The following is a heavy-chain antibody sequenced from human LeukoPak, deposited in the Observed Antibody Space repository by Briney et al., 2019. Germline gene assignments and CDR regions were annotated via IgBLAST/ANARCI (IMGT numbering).Heavy chain of an antibody. CDR3: AKDERDIVVVPAGIDY. J-gene: IGHJ4*02. Sequence: GGSLRLSCAASGFTFSSYGMHWVRQAPGKGLEWVAVISYDGSNKYYADSVKGRFTISRDNSKNTLYLQMDSLRAEDTAVYYCAKDERDIVVVPAGIDYWGQGTLVTVSS. CDR1: GFTFSSYG. CDR2: ISYDGSNK. V-gene: IGHV3-30*18. D-gene: IGHD2-2*01.